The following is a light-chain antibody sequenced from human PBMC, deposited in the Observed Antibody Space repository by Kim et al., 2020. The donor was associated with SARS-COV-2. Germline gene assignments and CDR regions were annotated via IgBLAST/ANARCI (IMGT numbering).Light chain of an antibody. Sequence: RQTAATTCTGNSNNVGNQGAAWLQQHQGHRPELLSYRNNNRPSGISERFSASRSGNTASLTITALQPEDEADYYCSAWDSSLSAWVFGGGTQLTVL. J-gene: IGLJ3*02. V-gene: IGLV10-54*04. CDR3: SAWDSSLSAWV. CDR1: SNNVGNQG. CDR2: RNN.